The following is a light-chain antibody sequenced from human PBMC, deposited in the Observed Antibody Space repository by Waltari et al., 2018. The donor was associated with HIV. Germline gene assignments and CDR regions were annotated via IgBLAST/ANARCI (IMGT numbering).Light chain of an antibody. CDR1: SSEVGSYNF. Sequence: QSDLTQPASVSGSPGQSITISCTGTSSEVGSYNFVSWYQQHPGKAPKLIIYEGDKRPSGVSYRFSGSKSGSTASLTISGLQAEDEADYYCCSYAGSSTYVVFGGGTQLTVL. CDR3: CSYAGSSTYVV. V-gene: IGLV2-23*01. J-gene: IGLJ2*01. CDR2: EGD.